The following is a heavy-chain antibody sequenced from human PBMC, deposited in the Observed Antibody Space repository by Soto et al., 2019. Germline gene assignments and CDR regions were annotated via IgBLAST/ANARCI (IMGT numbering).Heavy chain of an antibody. CDR3: ASGETGTRFDWFDP. Sequence: ASVKVSCKASGGTFSSYAISWVRQAPGQGLEWMGGIIPIFGTANYAQKFQGRVTITADESTSTAYMELSSLRSEDTAVYYCASGETGTRFDWFDPWGQGTLVTVSS. J-gene: IGHJ5*02. D-gene: IGHD1-1*01. CDR2: IIPIFGTA. CDR1: GGTFSSYA. V-gene: IGHV1-69*13.